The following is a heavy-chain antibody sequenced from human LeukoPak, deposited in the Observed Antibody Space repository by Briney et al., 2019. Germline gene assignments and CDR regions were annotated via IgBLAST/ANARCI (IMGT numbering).Heavy chain of an antibody. CDR2: INHSGST. D-gene: IGHD3-10*01. J-gene: IGHJ5*02. V-gene: IGHV4-34*01. CDR1: GGSFSGYY. CDR3: TYISTIRGAPYVWFDP. Sequence: SETLSLTCTVYGGSFSGYYWSCTRQPPGKGLEWIGEINHSGSTNYNPSLKSRVTISVDTSKNQFSLKLSSVTAADAAVYSSTYISTIRGAPYVWFDPWGQGTLVTVSS.